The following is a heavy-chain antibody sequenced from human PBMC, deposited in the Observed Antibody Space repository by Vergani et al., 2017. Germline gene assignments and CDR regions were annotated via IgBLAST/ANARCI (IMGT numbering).Heavy chain of an antibody. CDR2: SGSGGSS. CDR1: GFTVSTNY. J-gene: IGHJ4*02. Sequence: EVQLVETGGGLIQPGGSLRLSCAASGFTVSTNYMTWVRQAPGKGLEWVTVVSGSGGSSYYTNSVKGRFTVSRDNSKNTLFLQMSDLSVEDTAVYYCAKNPRGVAAAGGQDYFDFWGQGALVTVSS. D-gene: IGHD6-13*01. V-gene: IGHV3-53*02. CDR3: AKNPRGVAAAGGQDYFDF.